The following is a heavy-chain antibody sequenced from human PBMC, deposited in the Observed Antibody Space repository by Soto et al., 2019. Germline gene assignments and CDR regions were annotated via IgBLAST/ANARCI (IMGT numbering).Heavy chain of an antibody. J-gene: IGHJ6*02. D-gene: IGHD1-26*01. V-gene: IGHV2-26*01. Sequence: QVTLKESGPVLVKPTETLTLTCTVSGFSLSNAVMGVSWIRQSPGKALEWLAFIFSSDEKAYSTSLKSRLTISKDTSKSQVVLSMSNVDPVDTGTYYCARIFIGVDYYYYGMDVWGQGTTVTVSS. CDR2: IFSSDEK. CDR3: ARIFIGVDYYYYGMDV. CDR1: GFSLSNAVMG.